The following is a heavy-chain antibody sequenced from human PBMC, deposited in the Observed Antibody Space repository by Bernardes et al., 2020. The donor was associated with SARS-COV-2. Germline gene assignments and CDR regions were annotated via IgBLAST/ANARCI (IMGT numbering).Heavy chain of an antibody. D-gene: IGHD6-6*01. CDR3: ARDRSIGAPYYYYGMDV. CDR2: INHSGST. V-gene: IGHV4-34*01. J-gene: IGHJ6*02. CDR1: GGSFSGYY. Sequence: SETLSLTCAVYGGSFSGYYWSWIRQPPGKGLEWIGEINHSGSTNYNPSLKSRVTISVDTSKNQFSLRLSSVTAADTAVYYCARDRSIGAPYYYYGMDVWGQGTTVTVSS.